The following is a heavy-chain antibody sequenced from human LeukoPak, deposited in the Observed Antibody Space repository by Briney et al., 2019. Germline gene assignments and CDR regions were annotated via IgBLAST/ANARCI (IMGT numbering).Heavy chain of an antibody. CDR1: GFSFKNAW. V-gene: IGHV3-15*07. D-gene: IGHD2-2*01. CDR3: TTGGPSCSNINC. CDR2: IKSETDGGTI. Sequence: GGCLRLSCVMSGFSFKNAWMNWVRQAPWKGLEWVGRIKSETDGGTIDYTAPVKGRFSISRDDSKNTVYLQMNGLKTEDTAVYYCTTGGPSCSNINCWGQGTLVTVSS. J-gene: IGHJ4*02.